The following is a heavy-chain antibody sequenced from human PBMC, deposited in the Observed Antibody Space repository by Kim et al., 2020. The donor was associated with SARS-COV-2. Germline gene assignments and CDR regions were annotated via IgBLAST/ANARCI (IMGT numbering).Heavy chain of an antibody. J-gene: IGHJ4*02. CDR3: ARGRQLWPHFDY. V-gene: IGHV4-61*01. D-gene: IGHD5-18*01. Sequence: SETLSLTCTVSGGSVSSGSYYWSWIRQPPGKGLEWIGYIYYSGSTNYNPSLKSRVTISVDTSKNQFSLKLSSVTAADTAVYYCARGRQLWPHFDYWGQGTLVTVSS. CDR2: IYYSGST. CDR1: GGSVSSGSYY.